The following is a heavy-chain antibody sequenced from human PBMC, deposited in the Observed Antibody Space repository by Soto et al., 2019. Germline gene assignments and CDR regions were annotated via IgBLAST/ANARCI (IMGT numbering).Heavy chain of an antibody. CDR2: IIPIFGTA. D-gene: IGHD2-2*01. CDR3: ARGVDIVVVPAANWFDP. Sequence: EASVKVSCKASGGTFSSYAISWVRRAPGQGLEWMGGIIPIFGTANYAQKFQGRVTITADESTSTAYMELSSLRSEDTAVYYCARGVDIVVVPAANWFDPWGQGTLVTVSS. V-gene: IGHV1-69*13. CDR1: GGTFSSYA. J-gene: IGHJ5*02.